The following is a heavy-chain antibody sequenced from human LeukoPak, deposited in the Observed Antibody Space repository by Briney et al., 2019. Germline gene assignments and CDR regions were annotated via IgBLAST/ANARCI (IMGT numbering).Heavy chain of an antibody. V-gene: IGHV4-4*02. D-gene: IGHD3-10*01. CDR2: IYHRPST. CDR3: ARRAGRFGELLMFFYFDY. J-gene: IGHJ4*02. Sequence: SLSHTCPVPACSISQSNWGSSVRQPPGKRLESTREIYHRPSTNYNPSLKSRVTISVDKSKNQFSLKLSSVTAADTAVYYCARRAGRFGELLMFFYFDYWGQGTLVTVSS. CDR1: ACSISQSNW.